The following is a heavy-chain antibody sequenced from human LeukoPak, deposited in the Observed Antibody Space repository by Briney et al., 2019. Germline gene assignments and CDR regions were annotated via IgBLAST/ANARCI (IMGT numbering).Heavy chain of an antibody. J-gene: IGHJ5*02. CDR1: GFTFSDYS. Sequence: GGSPRLSCAASGFTFSDYSMNWVRQAPGKGLEWVSSISTGFTYVYYADSVKGRFTISRDNAENSLYLQMNSLRAEDTAVYYCARDGLRYCRGGSCANWFDPWGQGTLVTVSS. CDR2: ISTGFTYV. V-gene: IGHV3-21*01. CDR3: ARDGLRYCRGGSCANWFDP. D-gene: IGHD2-15*01.